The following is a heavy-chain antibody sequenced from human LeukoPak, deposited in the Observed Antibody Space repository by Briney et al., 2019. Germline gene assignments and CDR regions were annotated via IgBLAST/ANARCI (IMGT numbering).Heavy chain of an antibody. CDR3: ARHGSGWSFDY. CDR1: GGSISTYY. CDR2: IYYSGSP. D-gene: IGHD6-19*01. J-gene: IGHJ4*02. Sequence: SETLSLTRTVSGGSISTYYWSWIRQPPGKGLEWIGYIYYSGSPNYNPSLKSRLTISIDTSRNQFSLQLSSVTAADTAVYYCARHGSGWSFDYWGQGTLVTVSS. V-gene: IGHV4-59*08.